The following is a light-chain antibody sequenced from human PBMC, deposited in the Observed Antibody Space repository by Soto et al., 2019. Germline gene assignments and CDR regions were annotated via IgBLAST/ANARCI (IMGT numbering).Light chain of an antibody. Sequence: QSVLTQAPSAYETPGLRVNISCSGSPSNIGSNYVCWYQKLPGTAPKLLIFRNNERPSRVPDRFSGSKSGTSASLAISGLRSDDEGEYYCATWDDSLKGPIFGGGTKLNVL. J-gene: IGLJ2*01. CDR3: ATWDDSLKGPI. CDR1: PSNIGSNY. V-gene: IGLV1-47*01. CDR2: RNN.